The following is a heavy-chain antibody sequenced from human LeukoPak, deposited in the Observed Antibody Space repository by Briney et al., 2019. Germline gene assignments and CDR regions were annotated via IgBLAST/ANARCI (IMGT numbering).Heavy chain of an antibody. D-gene: IGHD2-15*01. J-gene: IGHJ6*03. Sequence: GGSLRLSCAASGFTFSSYGMSWVRQAPGKGLEWVSAISATGGTTYYADSVKGRFTISRDNSKNTLYLQMNSLRAEDTAIYYWAKNGDRGAYCSGGSCYPYYYYYIDVWGKGTTVTISS. CDR3: AKNGDRGAYCSGGSCYPYYYYYIDV. CDR1: GFTFSSYG. CDR2: ISATGGTT. V-gene: IGHV3-23*01.